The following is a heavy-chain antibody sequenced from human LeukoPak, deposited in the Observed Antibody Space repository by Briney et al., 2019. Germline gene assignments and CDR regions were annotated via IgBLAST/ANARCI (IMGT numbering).Heavy chain of an antibody. D-gene: IGHD3-3*01. CDR2: INPNSGGT. J-gene: IGHJ4*02. CDR3: ARANNDFWSGNPTGYFDY. Sequence: ASVKVSCKASGYTFTGYYMHWVRQAPGQGLEWMGWINPNSGGTNYAQKFQGRVTMTRDTSISTAYMELSRLRSDDTAVYYCARANNDFWSGNPTGYFDYWGQGTLVTVSS. V-gene: IGHV1-2*02. CDR1: GYTFTGYY.